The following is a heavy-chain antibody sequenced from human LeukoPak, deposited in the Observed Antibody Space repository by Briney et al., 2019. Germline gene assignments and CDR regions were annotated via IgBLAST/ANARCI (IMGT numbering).Heavy chain of an antibody. Sequence: PGGSLRLSCAASGFTFSSYDMHWVRQATGKGLEWVSAIGTAGDTYYPGSVKGRFTISRENAKNSLYLQMNSLRAGDTAVYYCARGDIVVVPAAIPNGMDVWGQGTTVTVSS. CDR3: ARGDIVVVPAAIPNGMDV. CDR1: GFTFSSYD. V-gene: IGHV3-13*01. CDR2: IGTAGDT. D-gene: IGHD2-2*01. J-gene: IGHJ6*02.